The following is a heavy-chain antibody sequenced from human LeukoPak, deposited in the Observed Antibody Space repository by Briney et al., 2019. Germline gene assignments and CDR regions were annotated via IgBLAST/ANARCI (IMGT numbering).Heavy chain of an antibody. CDR2: IKQDGSDK. CDR3: ARKTVVGSYFDY. V-gene: IGHV3-7*03. Sequence: GGSLSLSCAASGFTFSAYWMSWVRQAPGKGLEWVANIKQDGSDKYYVDSVKGRFTISRDSAKNSLYLQMNSLRAEDTAVYYCARKTVVGSYFDYWGQGTPVTVSS. J-gene: IGHJ4*02. CDR1: GFTFSAYW. D-gene: IGHD4-23*01.